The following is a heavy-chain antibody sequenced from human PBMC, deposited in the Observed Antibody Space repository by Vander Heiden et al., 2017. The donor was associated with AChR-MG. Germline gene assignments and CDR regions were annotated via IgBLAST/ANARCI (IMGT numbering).Heavy chain of an antibody. D-gene: IGHD2-15*01. J-gene: IGHJ6*03. CDR2: IRSKAYGGTT. Sequence: EVQLVESGGGLVQPGRSLRLSCTASGFTFGDYAMSWVRQAPGKGLEWVGFIRSKAYGGTTEYAASVKGRFTISRDDSKSIAYLQMNSLKTEDTAVYYCTRGPRMVVVAPYYYMDVWGKGTTVTVSS. V-gene: IGHV3-49*04. CDR3: TRGPRMVVVAPYYYMDV. CDR1: GFTFGDYA.